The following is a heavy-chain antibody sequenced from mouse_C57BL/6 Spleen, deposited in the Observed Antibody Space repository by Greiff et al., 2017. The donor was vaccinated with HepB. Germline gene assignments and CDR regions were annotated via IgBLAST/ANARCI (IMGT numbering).Heavy chain of an antibody. CDR2: IYPGNSDT. CDR1: GYTFTSYW. D-gene: IGHD6-1*01. J-gene: IGHJ3*01. V-gene: IGHV1-5*01. Sequence: VQLQQSGTVLARPGASVKMSCKTSGYTFTSYWMHWVKQRPGQGLEWIGAIYPGNSDTSYNQKFKGKAKLTAVTSASTAYMELSSLTSEDSAVYYCTRSWNLCPGGLFAYWGQGTLVTVSA. CDR3: TRSWNLCPGGLFAY.